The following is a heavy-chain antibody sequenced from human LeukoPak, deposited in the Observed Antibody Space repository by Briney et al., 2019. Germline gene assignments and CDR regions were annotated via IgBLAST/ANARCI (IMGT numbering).Heavy chain of an antibody. CDR3: AKYETGTTAAFHF. Sequence: PGGSLRLSCAASGFXFSSYAITWVRQAPGKGLEWVSVITATGGSTYYADSVKGRFSISRDNSMNTLYLQVSSPRAEDTAVYYCAKYETGTTAAFHFWGQGTMVTVSS. V-gene: IGHV3-23*01. CDR1: GFXFSSYA. CDR2: ITATGGST. J-gene: IGHJ3*01. D-gene: IGHD1-1*01.